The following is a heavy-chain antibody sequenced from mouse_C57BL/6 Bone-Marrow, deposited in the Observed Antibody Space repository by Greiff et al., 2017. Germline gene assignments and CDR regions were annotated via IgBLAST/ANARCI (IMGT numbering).Heavy chain of an antibody. Sequence: QVQLQQSGAELARPGASVKLSCKASGYTFTSYGISWVKQRTGQGLEWIGEIYPRSGNTYYNEKFKGKATLTADKSSSTAYMELRSLTSEDSAVYFWARHYRRYFDVWGTGTTVTVSS. CDR1: GYTFTSYG. V-gene: IGHV1-81*01. CDR3: ARHYRRYFDV. CDR2: IYPRSGNT. D-gene: IGHD2-12*01. J-gene: IGHJ1*03.